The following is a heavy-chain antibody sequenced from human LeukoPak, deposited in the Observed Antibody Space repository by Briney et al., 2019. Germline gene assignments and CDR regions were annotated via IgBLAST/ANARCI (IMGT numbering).Heavy chain of an antibody. CDR3: ARDPDSNYWFDP. CDR1: GGSINSYS. CDR2: VYTSGST. V-gene: IGHV4-4*07. Sequence: SETLSLTCTVSGGSINSYSWSWIRQPAGKGLEWIGRVYTSGSTDYNPSLKSRVTMSVDTSKNQFSLRLDSVTAADTAVYYCARDPDSNYWFDPWGQGTLVTVSS. D-gene: IGHD1-1*01. J-gene: IGHJ5*02.